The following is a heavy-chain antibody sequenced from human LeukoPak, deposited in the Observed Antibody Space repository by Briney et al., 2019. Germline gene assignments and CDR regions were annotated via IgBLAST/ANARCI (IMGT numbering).Heavy chain of an antibody. CDR1: GFSLSTSGMC. Sequence: SGPTLVNPTQTLTLTCTFSGFSLSTSGMCVSWIRQPPGKALEWLALINWDDDKYYSTSLKTRLTISKDTSKNQVVLTMTNMDPVDTATYYCARTNYGILTGYNWFDPWGQGTLVTVSS. J-gene: IGHJ5*02. V-gene: IGHV2-70*01. CDR3: ARTNYGILTGYNWFDP. CDR2: INWDDDK. D-gene: IGHD3-9*01.